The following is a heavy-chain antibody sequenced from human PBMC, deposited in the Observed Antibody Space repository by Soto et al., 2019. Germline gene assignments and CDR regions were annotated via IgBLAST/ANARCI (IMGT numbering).Heavy chain of an antibody. V-gene: IGHV3-23*01. D-gene: IGHD2-2*02. CDR1: GLTFSNYG. J-gene: IGHJ4*02. CDR2: IGGSGITT. CDR3: ARVQMLYIISKIAGCIDS. Sequence: GGSLRLSCTASGLTFSNYGMTWVRQAPGKGLEWVSTIGGSGITTYYADSVKGRFTISRDNSGNTLNLQMNSLRADDTAVYHCARVQMLYIISKIAGCIDSWGQGTLVTVSS.